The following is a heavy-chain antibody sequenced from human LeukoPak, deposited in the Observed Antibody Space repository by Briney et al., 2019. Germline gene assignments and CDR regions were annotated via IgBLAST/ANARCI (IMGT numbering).Heavy chain of an antibody. Sequence: ASVKVSCKASGYTFTSYDINWVRQATGQGLEWMGWVNPNNGNTYYAPSFRGRVTMTRNTSSDTVYMEVSRLTSGDTAVYFCARGLSSIYYDSSGYRPLDYWGQGTLVTVSS. CDR3: ARGLSSIYYDSSGYRPLDY. CDR1: GYTFTSYD. CDR2: VNPNNGNT. J-gene: IGHJ4*02. D-gene: IGHD3-22*01. V-gene: IGHV1-8*01.